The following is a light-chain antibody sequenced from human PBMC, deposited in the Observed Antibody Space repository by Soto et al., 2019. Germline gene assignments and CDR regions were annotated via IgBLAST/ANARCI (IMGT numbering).Light chain of an antibody. CDR2: EGT. CDR1: SRDVGSYDL. V-gene: IGLV2-23*01. CDR3: CSYAGSSTYYV. J-gene: IGLJ1*01. Sequence: QSALTQPASVSGSPGQSITISCTGTSRDVGSYDLVSWYQHHPGKAPKLMIYEGTKRPSGVSNRFSGSKSGNTASLAISGLQAEDEADYYCCSYAGSSTYYVFGTGTKVTVL.